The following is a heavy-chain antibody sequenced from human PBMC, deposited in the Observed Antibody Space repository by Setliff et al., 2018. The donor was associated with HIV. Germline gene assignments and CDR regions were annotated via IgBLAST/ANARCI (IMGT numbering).Heavy chain of an antibody. D-gene: IGHD3-9*01. CDR1: GGTFSTYS. CDR3: AKGPPLVISLPDF. J-gene: IGHJ4*02. Sequence: SVKVSCKASGGTFSTYSISWVRRAPGQGLEWMGAIIPIFGTAHYAQRFQGRVTITADESTNTAYMELSSLISEDTALYCCAKGPPLVISLPDFWGQGTLVTVSS. CDR2: IIPIFGTA. V-gene: IGHV1-69*13.